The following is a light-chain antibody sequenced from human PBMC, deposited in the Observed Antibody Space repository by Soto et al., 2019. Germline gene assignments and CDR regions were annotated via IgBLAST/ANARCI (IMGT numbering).Light chain of an antibody. V-gene: IGLV1-40*01. Sequence: SVLTQPPSVSGAPGQMVTVSCTESSSNIGAGYDVHWYQQLPGTTPKLLIFGNTNRPSGVPDRFSGSKSGTSASLAITGLQAGDEADYYCQSYDSSLSGSVFGTGTKVTVL. CDR3: QSYDSSLSGSV. CDR1: SSNIGAGYD. J-gene: IGLJ1*01. CDR2: GNT.